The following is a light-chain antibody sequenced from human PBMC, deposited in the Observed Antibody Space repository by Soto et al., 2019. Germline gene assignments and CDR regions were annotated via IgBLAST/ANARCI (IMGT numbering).Light chain of an antibody. Sequence: QSALTQPASVSGSPGQSITISCTGSSSDVGHYDYVSWYQQHPDKAPKLMISEVSNRPSGVSNRFSGSKSGNTASLTISGLQAEDEADYYCSSYSSSTALVFGTGTKLTVL. CDR3: SSYSSSTALV. V-gene: IGLV2-14*01. CDR1: SSDVGHYDY. J-gene: IGLJ1*01. CDR2: EVS.